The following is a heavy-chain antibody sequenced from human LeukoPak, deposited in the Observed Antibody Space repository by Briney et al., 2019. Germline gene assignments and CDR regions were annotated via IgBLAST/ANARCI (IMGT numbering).Heavy chain of an antibody. D-gene: IGHD3-10*01. J-gene: IGHJ6*03. Sequence: SETLSLTCTVSGGSISSYYWSWIRQPPGKGLEWIGNIYYSGSTNYNPSLKSRVTISVDTSKNQFSLKLSSVTAADTAVYYCARGYYGSGSYYHYYYMDVWGKGTTVTISS. CDR1: GGSISSYY. CDR2: IYYSGST. CDR3: ARGYYGSGSYYHYYYMDV. V-gene: IGHV4-59*12.